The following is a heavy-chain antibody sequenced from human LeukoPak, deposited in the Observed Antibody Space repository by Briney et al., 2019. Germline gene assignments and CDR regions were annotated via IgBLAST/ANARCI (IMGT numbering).Heavy chain of an antibody. CDR3: ATQRGSYLWGTDFDY. CDR1: GGTFSSYA. Sequence: ASVKVSCKASGGTFSSYAISWERQAPGQGLEWMGGIIPIFGTANYAQKFQGRVTMTRDTSISTAYMELSRLRSDDTAVYYCATQRGSYLWGTDFDYWGQGTLVTVSS. CDR2: IIPIFGTA. V-gene: IGHV1-69*05. D-gene: IGHD3-16*01. J-gene: IGHJ4*02.